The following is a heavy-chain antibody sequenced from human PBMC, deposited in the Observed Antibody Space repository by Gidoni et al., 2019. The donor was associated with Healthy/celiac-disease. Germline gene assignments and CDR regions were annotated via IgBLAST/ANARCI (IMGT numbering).Heavy chain of an antibody. D-gene: IGHD1-26*01. CDR1: GFTFSSYA. CDR2: MRGSGGST. V-gene: IGHV3-23*01. Sequence: EVQLLESGGGLVQPGGSLLLSCAASGFTFSSYAMSWVRPAPGKGLEWVAAMRGSGGSTYYADSVKGRFTISRDNAKNTRYLQMNSLRAEDTAVYYCAKPYSGSYYVRGFDYWGQGTLVTVSS. J-gene: IGHJ4*02. CDR3: AKPYSGSYYVRGFDY.